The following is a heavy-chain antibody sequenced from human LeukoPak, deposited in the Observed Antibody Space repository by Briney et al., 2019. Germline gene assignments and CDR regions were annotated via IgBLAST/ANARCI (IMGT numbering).Heavy chain of an antibody. V-gene: IGHV3-23*01. D-gene: IGHD6-6*01. CDR1: GFTFSSYA. CDR3: AKQGASSSTARSNH. CDR2: VSGSGDST. J-gene: IGHJ5*02. Sequence: PGGSLRLSCAASGFTFSSYAMSWVRQAPGKGLEWVSGVSGSGDSTYYADSVKGRFTVSRDNSKNTLGLQMNSLRAEDTAVYYCAKQGASSSTARSNHWGQGTLVTVSS.